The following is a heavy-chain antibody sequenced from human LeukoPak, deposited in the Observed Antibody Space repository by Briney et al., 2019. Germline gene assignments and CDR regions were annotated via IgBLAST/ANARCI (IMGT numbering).Heavy chain of an antibody. J-gene: IGHJ6*04. CDR1: GGSISSSNW. Sequence: SGTLSLTCAVSGGSISSSNWWSWVRQPPGKGLEWIGEIYHSGSTNYNPSLKSRVTISVDMSQNQLSLKVTSVTAADTAVYYCARNFPGRTEDVWGKGTTVIVSS. D-gene: IGHD1-14*01. CDR3: ARNFPGRTEDV. V-gene: IGHV4-4*02. CDR2: IYHSGST.